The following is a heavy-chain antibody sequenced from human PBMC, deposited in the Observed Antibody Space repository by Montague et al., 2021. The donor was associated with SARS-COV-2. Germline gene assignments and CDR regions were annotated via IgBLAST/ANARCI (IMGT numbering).Heavy chain of an antibody. D-gene: IGHD2/OR15-2a*01. V-gene: IGHV4-39*01. CDR2: IYYSGST. J-gene: IGHJ4*01. CDR1: GVSINNNNYY. Sequence: SETLSLTCDVSGVSINNNNYYWGWIRQPPGKGLEWIGTIYYSGSTYYNPSLKSRVTISVDTSKNQFSLRLASVTAADTAVYYCARLLVSFSDSGALGYFDYWGHGTLVAVSS. CDR3: ARLLVSFSDSGALGYFDY.